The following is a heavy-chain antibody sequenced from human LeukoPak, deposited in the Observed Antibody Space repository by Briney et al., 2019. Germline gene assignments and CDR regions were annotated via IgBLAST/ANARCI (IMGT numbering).Heavy chain of an antibody. J-gene: IGHJ4*02. CDR2: INHSGST. Sequence: SETLSLTCAVYGGSFSGYYWSWIRQPPVKGLEWIGEINHSGSTNYNPSLKSRVTISVDTSKNQFSLKLSSVTAADTAVYYCARGYDSSGGPYYFDYWGQGTLVTVSS. CDR3: ARGYDSSGGPYYFDY. V-gene: IGHV4-34*01. CDR1: GGSFSGYY. D-gene: IGHD3-22*01.